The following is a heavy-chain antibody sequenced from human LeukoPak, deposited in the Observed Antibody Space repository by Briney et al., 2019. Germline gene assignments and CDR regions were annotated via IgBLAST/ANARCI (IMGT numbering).Heavy chain of an antibody. J-gene: IGHJ4*02. Sequence: ASVKVSCKASGYTFTSYDINWVRQATGQGLEWMGWMNPNSGNTGNAQKFQGRVTMTRNTSISTACMELSSLRSEDTAVYYCARAVATSADYWGQGTLVTVSS. CDR3: ARAVATSADY. CDR2: MNPNSGNT. CDR1: GYTFTSYD. V-gene: IGHV1-8*01. D-gene: IGHD6-19*01.